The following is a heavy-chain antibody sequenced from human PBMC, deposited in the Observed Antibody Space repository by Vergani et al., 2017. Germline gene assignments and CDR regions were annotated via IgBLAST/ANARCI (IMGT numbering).Heavy chain of an antibody. CDR2: INTNTGNP. D-gene: IGHD1-1*01. J-gene: IGHJ4*02. V-gene: IGHV7-4-1*02. CDR3: ARDEWNRGMSTLDY. Sequence: QVQLVQSGSELRKPGASLKVSCKASGYTFTGYSVNWVRQAPGQGLEYMGWINTNTGNPTYAQGFTGRFVFSLDTSVTTAYLHISSLKAEDTAVYYCARDEWNRGMSTLDYWGQGTLVTVSS. CDR1: GYTFTGYS.